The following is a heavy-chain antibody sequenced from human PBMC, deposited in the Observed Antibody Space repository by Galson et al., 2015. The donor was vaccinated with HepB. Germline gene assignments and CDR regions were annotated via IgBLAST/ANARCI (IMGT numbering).Heavy chain of an antibody. J-gene: IGHJ4*02. D-gene: IGHD6-19*01. CDR2: IYYSGST. CDR3: ARLNLWLGRGRDY. CDR1: GGSISGGGYY. V-gene: IGHV4-31*03. Sequence: TLSLTCTVSGGSISGGGYYWSWIRQHPGKGLEWIGYIYYSGSTYYNPSLKSRVTISVDTSKNQFSLKLSSVTAADTAVYYCARLNLWLGRGRDYWGQGTLVTVSS.